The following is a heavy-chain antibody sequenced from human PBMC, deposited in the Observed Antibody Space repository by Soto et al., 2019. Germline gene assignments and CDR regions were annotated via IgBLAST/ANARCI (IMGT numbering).Heavy chain of an antibody. J-gene: IGHJ4*02. V-gene: IGHV1-18*01. D-gene: IGHD4-17*01. CDR2: INSYNGIT. CDR3: ARDRQNYGSFDY. CDR1: GYTFTNYG. Sequence: QVQLVQSGAEVKKPGASVKVPCKASGYTFTNYGISWVRQAPGQGLEWMGWINSYNGITNNAQNFQGRVTMTTDTSTNTAYMELRSLRSDDTAVYYCARDRQNYGSFDYWGQVTLVTVSS.